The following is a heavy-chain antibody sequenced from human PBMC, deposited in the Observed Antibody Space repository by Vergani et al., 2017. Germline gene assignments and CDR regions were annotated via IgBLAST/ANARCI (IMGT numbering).Heavy chain of an antibody. CDR2: INYSGST. V-gene: IGHV4-34*01. Sequence: QVQLQQWAAVLLKPSETLSLTFAVYGGSFSGYYWIWIRQPPGKGLEWIGEINYSGSTNYNPSLKRRVTISVDTSKNQFSLKLSSVNAADTAVYYCAGGFDLWGRGTLVTVSS. J-gene: IGHJ2*01. CDR1: GGSFSGYY. CDR3: AGGFDL.